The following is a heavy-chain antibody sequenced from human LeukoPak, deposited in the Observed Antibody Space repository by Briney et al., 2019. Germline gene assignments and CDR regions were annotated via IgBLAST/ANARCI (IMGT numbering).Heavy chain of an antibody. CDR3: ARPSSGWSIYDY. J-gene: IGHJ4*02. V-gene: IGHV5-51*01. CDR2: IYPVDSDT. D-gene: IGHD6-19*01. CDR1: GYSFTNYW. Sequence: GESLKISCKGSGYSFTNYWIGWVRQMPGKGLEWMGIIYPVDSDTRYSPSFQGQVTISADKSISTAYLQWGSLNASDTALYYCARPSSGWSIYDYWGQGTLVTVSS.